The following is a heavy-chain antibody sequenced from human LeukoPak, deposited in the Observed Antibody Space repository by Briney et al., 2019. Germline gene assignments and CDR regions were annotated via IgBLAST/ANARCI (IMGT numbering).Heavy chain of an antibody. Sequence: QPGRSLRLSCAASGFTFDDYAMHWVRQAPGKGLEWVSGISWNSGSIGYADSVKGRFTISRDNAKNSLYLQMNSLRAEDMALYYCARSSSSLNHDAFDIWGQGTVVTVSS. D-gene: IGHD6-13*01. J-gene: IGHJ3*02. CDR3: ARSSSSLNHDAFDI. CDR2: ISWNSGSI. CDR1: GFTFDDYA. V-gene: IGHV3-9*03.